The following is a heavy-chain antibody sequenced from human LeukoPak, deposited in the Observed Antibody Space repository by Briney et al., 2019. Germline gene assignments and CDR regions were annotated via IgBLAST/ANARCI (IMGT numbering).Heavy chain of an antibody. J-gene: IGHJ4*02. CDR1: GGSISSYY. D-gene: IGHD3-22*01. CDR3: ARDFYDSSGYYSSFDY. V-gene: IGHV4-4*07. Sequence: PSETLSLTCTVSGGSISSYYWSWIRQPAGKGLEWIGRIYTSGSANYNPSLKSRVTMSVDTSKNQFSLKLSSVTAADTAVYYCARDFYDSSGYYSSFDYWGQGTLVTVSS. CDR2: IYTSGSA.